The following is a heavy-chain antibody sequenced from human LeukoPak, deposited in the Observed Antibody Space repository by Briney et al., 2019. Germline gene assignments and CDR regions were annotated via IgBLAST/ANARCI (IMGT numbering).Heavy chain of an antibody. CDR3: ARVARSSGSYGAAFDI. J-gene: IGHJ3*02. V-gene: IGHV1-2*06. D-gene: IGHD1-26*01. CDR2: INPNSGGT. Sequence: GASVKVSCKASGYTFTGYDMHWVRQAPGQGLEWMGRINPNSGGTNYAQKLQGRVTMTTDTSISTAYMALSRLRSDDTAVYYCARVARSSGSYGAAFDIWGQGTMVTVSS. CDR1: GYTFTGYD.